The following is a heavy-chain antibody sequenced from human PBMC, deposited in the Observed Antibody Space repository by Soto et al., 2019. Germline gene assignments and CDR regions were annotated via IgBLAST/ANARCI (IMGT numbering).Heavy chain of an antibody. CDR3: AKKARYFDWSQYYFDY. Sequence: QVQLVESGGGVVQPGRSLRLSCAASGFTFSSYGMHWVRQAPGKGLEWVAVISYDGSHKFYAESVKGRFTISRDDSKNXLYLQMNSLRAEDTAVYYCAKKARYFDWSQYYFDYWGQGTLVTVSS. V-gene: IGHV3-30*18. CDR1: GFTFSSYG. CDR2: ISYDGSHK. J-gene: IGHJ4*02. D-gene: IGHD3-9*01.